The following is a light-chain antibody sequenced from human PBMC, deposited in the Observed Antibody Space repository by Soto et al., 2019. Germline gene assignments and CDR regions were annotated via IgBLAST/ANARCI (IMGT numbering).Light chain of an antibody. CDR3: LQTYNLPRT. Sequence: DIQMTQSPSTLSGSVGDRVTITCRASLTIGDSLGWFQQKAGKPPTLLIYGASALQSGVPARFSGSGSGTDFTLTISNMQREDFATYYCLQTYNLPRTFGQGTKVDI. V-gene: IGKV1-39*01. J-gene: IGKJ1*01. CDR2: GAS. CDR1: LTIGDS.